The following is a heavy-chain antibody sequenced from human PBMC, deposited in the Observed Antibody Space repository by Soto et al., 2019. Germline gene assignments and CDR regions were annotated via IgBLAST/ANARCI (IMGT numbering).Heavy chain of an antibody. CDR1: GFTFSSYA. CDR2: ISYDGSNK. Sequence: GGSLRLSCAASGFTFSSYAMHWVRQAPGKGLEWVAVISYDGSNKYYADSVKGRFTISRDNSKNTLYLQMNSLRAEDTAVYYCARDYYDSSGYFLVWGQGTMVPVSS. CDR3: ARDYYDSSGYFLV. D-gene: IGHD3-22*01. J-gene: IGHJ3*01. V-gene: IGHV3-30-3*01.